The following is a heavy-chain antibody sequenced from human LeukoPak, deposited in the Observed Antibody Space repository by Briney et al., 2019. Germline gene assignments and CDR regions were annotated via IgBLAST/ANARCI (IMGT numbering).Heavy chain of an antibody. V-gene: IGHV3-23*01. CDR1: GFTFSSYA. CDR3: AKATYVSSGCYDY. J-gene: IGHJ4*02. D-gene: IGHD3-22*01. Sequence: GGSLRLSCAASGFTFSSYAMSWVRQAPGKGMEWVSAISGSGGSTYYADSVKGRFTISRDNSKNTLYLQMNSLRAEDTAVYYCAKATYVSSGCYDYWGQGTLVTVSS. CDR2: ISGSGGST.